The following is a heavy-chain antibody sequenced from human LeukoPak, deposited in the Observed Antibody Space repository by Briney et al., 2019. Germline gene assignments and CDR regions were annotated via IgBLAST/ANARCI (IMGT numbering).Heavy chain of an antibody. V-gene: IGHV4-39*07. CDR3: ARGRIVATIPFYFDY. D-gene: IGHD5-12*01. CDR2: IYYSGST. J-gene: IGHJ4*02. Sequence: SETLSLTCTVSGGSISSSSYYWGWIRQPPGKGLEWIGSIYYSGSTYYNPSLKSRVTISVDTSKNQFSLKLSSVTAADTAVYYCARGRIVATIPFYFDYWGQGTLVTVSS. CDR1: GGSISSSSYY.